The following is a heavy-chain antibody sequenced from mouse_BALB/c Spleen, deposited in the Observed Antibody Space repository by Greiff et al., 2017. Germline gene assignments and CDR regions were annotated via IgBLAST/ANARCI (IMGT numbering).Heavy chain of an antibody. V-gene: IGHV5-12-1*01. CDR1: GFAFSSYD. J-gene: IGHJ2*01. Sequence: EVKLVESGGGLVKPGGSLKLSCAASGFAFSSYDMSWVRQTPEKRLEWVAYISSGGGSTYYPDTVKGRFTISRDNAKNTLYLQMSSLKSEDTAMYYCARCITTVPCDYWGQGTTLTVSS. CDR2: ISSGGGST. D-gene: IGHD1-1*01. CDR3: ARCITTVPCDY.